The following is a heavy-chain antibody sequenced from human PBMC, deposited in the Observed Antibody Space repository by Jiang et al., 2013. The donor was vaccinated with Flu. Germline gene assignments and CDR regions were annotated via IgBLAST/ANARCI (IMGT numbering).Heavy chain of an antibody. D-gene: IGHD5-18*01. CDR2: IDPSDSGT. Sequence: GAEVKKPGESLGISCRTSGYTFTSLWINWVRQMPGKGLEWMGRIDPSDSGTFYSPSFQGHVTMSVDKSINTAYLQWSSLKTSDTAMYYCARHVDTAMVTGYFDLWGRGTLVTVSS. V-gene: IGHV5-10-1*01. J-gene: IGHJ2*01. CDR1: GYTFTSLW. CDR3: ARHVDTAMVTGYFDL.